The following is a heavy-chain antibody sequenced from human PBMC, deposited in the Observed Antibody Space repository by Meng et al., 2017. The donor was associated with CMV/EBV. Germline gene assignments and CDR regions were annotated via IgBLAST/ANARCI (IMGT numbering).Heavy chain of an antibody. V-gene: IGHV3-30*04. J-gene: IGHJ4*02. CDR1: GFTFSSYA. Sequence: GESLKISCAASGFTFSSYAMHWVRQAPGKGLEWVAVISYDGSNKYYADSVKGRFTISRDNSKNTLYLQMNSLRAEDTAVYYCARKFLPPQDALDYWGQGTLVTVSS. CDR2: ISYDGSNK. CDR3: ARKFLPPQDALDY.